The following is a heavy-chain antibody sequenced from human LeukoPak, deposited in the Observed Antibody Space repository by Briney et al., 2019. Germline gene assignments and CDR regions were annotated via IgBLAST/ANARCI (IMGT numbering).Heavy chain of an antibody. CDR2: IIPIFGTA. Sequence: ASVKVSCKASGGTFSSYAISWVRQAPGRGLGWMGGIIPIFGTANYAQKFQGRVTITTDESTSTAYMELSSLRSEDTAVYYCARGTSTYYYDSSGYPFDYWGQGTMVTVSS. D-gene: IGHD3-22*01. V-gene: IGHV1-69*05. J-gene: IGHJ4*02. CDR3: ARGTSTYYYDSSGYPFDY. CDR1: GGTFSSYA.